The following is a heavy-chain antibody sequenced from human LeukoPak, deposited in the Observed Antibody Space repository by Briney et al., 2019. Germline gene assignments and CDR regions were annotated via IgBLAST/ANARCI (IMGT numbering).Heavy chain of an antibody. CDR1: GYTFTSYG. CDR3: ARGSWDDY. V-gene: IGHV1-18*01. J-gene: IGHJ4*02. Sequence: ASVKVSFKASGYTFTSYGISWVRQAPGQGPEWMGWISTDTGNTIYEQKFQGRVTMTTDTSTSTAHMELRSLRSDDTAVYYCARGSWDDYWGQGTLVTVSS. CDR2: ISTDTGNT. D-gene: IGHD1-26*01.